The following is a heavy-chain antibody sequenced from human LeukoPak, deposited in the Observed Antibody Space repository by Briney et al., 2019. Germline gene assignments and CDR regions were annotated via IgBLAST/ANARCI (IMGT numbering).Heavy chain of an antibody. D-gene: IGHD6-13*01. J-gene: IGHJ6*03. Sequence: SETLSLTCTVSGGSISSYYWSWIRQPPGKGLEWIGYIYYSGSTNYNPSLKSRVTISVDTSKNQFSLKLSSMTAADTAVYYCARGRVVAAPGTGYYYYYYMDVWGKGTTVTVSS. CDR3: ARGRVVAAPGTGYYYYYYMDV. CDR1: GGSISSYY. CDR2: IYYSGST. V-gene: IGHV4-59*12.